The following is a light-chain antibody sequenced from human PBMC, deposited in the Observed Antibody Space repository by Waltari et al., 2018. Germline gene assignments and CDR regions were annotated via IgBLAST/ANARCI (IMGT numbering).Light chain of an antibody. CDR2: GAS. J-gene: IGKJ1*01. CDR3: QQYGSSPWT. V-gene: IGKV3-20*01. Sequence: EIVLTQSPGTLSLSPGERATISCRASQSVSSSYLAWYQQKPGHAPRVLIHGASNRATGIPDRFSGSGSGTDFTLTISRLETEDFAVYYCQQYGSSPWTFGQGTKVEIK. CDR1: QSVSSSY.